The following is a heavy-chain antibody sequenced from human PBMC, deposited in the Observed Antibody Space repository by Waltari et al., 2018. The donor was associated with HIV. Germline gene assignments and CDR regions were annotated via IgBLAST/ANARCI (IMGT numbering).Heavy chain of an antibody. Sequence: EVQVLESGGALVQPGGSLRLSCAASGFTFSNYGMSWVRQAPGKGLGWVSTIGGSGGSTYYADSVKGRVTVSRDNSKNTLYLQMNSLRAEDTAVYFCVKEHQYSHSWYSYYGMDVWGQGTTVTVSS. CDR3: VKEHQYSHSWYSYYGMDV. V-gene: IGHV3-23*01. J-gene: IGHJ6*02. D-gene: IGHD6-13*01. CDR2: IGGSGGST. CDR1: GFTFSNYG.